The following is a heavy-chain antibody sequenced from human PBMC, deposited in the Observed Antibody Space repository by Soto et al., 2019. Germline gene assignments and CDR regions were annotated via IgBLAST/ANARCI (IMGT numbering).Heavy chain of an antibody. J-gene: IGHJ6*03. D-gene: IGHD2-2*01. V-gene: IGHV1-24*01. Sequence: ASVKVSCKVSGYTLTELSMHWVRQAPGKGLEWMGGFDPEDGETIYAQKFQGRVTMTEDTSTDTAYMELSSLRSEDTAVYYCATDPSCSSTSCSRPYYYMDVWGKGTTVTVSS. CDR1: GYTLTELS. CDR3: ATDPSCSSTSCSRPYYYMDV. CDR2: FDPEDGET.